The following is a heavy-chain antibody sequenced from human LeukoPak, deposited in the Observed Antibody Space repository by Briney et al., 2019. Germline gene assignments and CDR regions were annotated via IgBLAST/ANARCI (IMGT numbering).Heavy chain of an antibody. Sequence: VASVKVSCKASGYTFTSYGISWVRQAPGQGLEWMGIINPSGGSTSYAQKFQGRVTMTRDTSTSTVYMELSSLRSEDTAVYYCARDYASNGDYAQLDAFDIWGQGTMVTVSS. CDR2: INPSGGST. CDR3: ARDYASNGDYAQLDAFDI. J-gene: IGHJ3*02. D-gene: IGHD4-17*01. V-gene: IGHV1-46*01. CDR1: GYTFTSYG.